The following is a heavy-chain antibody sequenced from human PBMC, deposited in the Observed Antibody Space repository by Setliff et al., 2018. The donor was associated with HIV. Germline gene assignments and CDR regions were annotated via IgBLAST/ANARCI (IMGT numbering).Heavy chain of an antibody. CDR3: ARERGVASGSTWLSFDR. J-gene: IGHJ4*02. V-gene: IGHV4-61*09. D-gene: IGHD3-10*01. Sequence: PSETLSLTCTVSGASVSDYNYYWSWIRLPAGRGLEWIGHVHTNVRTNYHPSLWGRVTISVDTSKNQFSLDLRSVTAADTAIYFCARERGVASGSTWLSFDRWGQGVLVTVSS. CDR1: GASVSDYNYY. CDR2: VHTNVRT.